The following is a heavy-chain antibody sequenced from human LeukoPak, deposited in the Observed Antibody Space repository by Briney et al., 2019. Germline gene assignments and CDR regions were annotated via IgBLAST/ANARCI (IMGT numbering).Heavy chain of an antibody. CDR1: GGTFSSYA. D-gene: IGHD1-14*01. Sequence: SVKVSCKASGGTFSSYAISWVRQAPGQGLEWMGGIIPIFGTANYAQKFQGRVTITTDESTSTAYMELSSLRSEDTAVYYCARGTSLRDSDAFDIWGQGTMVAVSS. CDR3: ARGTSLRDSDAFDI. V-gene: IGHV1-69*05. CDR2: IIPIFGTA. J-gene: IGHJ3*02.